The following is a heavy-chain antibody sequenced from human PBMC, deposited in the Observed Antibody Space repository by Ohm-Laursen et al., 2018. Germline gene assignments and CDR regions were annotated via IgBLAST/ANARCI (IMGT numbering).Heavy chain of an antibody. CDR3: AKSLVSSSWPFGFGY. CDR1: GFTFDDYA. CDR2: ISWNSGSI. J-gene: IGHJ4*02. Sequence: SLRLSCAASGFTFDDYAMHWVRQAPGKGLEWVSGISWNSGSIGYADSVKGRFTISRDNAKNSLYLQMNSLRAEDTALYYCAKSLVSSSWPFGFGYWGQGTLVTVSS. D-gene: IGHD6-13*01. V-gene: IGHV3-9*01.